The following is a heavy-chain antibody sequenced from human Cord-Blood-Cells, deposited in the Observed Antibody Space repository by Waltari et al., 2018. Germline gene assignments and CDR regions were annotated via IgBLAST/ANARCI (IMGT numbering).Heavy chain of an antibody. CDR2: INPYSGNT. CDR3: GSGGRGGVAAGTGD. Sequence: QVQLVQSGAEVKKPGASVTVSCKASGYTFTSYDINCVRQATGHGLEWKGWINPYSGNTGYAQKFQGRVTITRNTSRGTADNEWGSWRAEDTAVSYCGSGGRGGVAAGTGDWWQGAMVTVAS. CDR1: GYTFTSYD. J-gene: IGHJ6*01. D-gene: IGHD6-25*01. V-gene: IGHV1-8*01.